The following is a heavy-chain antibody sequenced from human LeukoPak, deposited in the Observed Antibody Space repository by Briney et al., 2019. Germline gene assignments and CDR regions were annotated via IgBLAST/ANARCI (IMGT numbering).Heavy chain of an antibody. CDR1: GGTLNRYA. J-gene: IGHJ6*03. Sequence: ASARVSCKASGGTLNRYAINWVRQAPGQGLEWMGRVIVTFGATKYAQKLQGRVTISADTSTNTAYMDLTSLRSEDTAVYYCARGPSVNYYMDVWGKGTTVIVSS. CDR2: VIVTFGAT. CDR3: ARGPSVNYYMDV. V-gene: IGHV1-69*06.